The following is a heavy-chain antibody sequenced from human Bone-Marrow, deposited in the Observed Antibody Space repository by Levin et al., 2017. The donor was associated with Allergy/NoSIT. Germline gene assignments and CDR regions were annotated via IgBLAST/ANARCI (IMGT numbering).Heavy chain of an antibody. V-gene: IGHV3-30-3*01. Sequence: GGSLRLSCAASGFTFSSYAMHWVRQAPGKGLEWVAVISYDGSNKYYADSVKGRFTISRDNSKNTLYLQMNSLRAEDTAVYYCARANAGEIDYWGQGTLVTVSS. D-gene: IGHD7-27*01. CDR3: ARANAGEIDY. CDR2: ISYDGSNK. J-gene: IGHJ4*02. CDR1: GFTFSSYA.